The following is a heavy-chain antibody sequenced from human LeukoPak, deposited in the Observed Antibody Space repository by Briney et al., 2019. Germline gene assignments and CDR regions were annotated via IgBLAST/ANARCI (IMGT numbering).Heavy chain of an antibody. D-gene: IGHD6-6*01. Sequence: GGSLRLSCTASGFTFRSYDMLWVRQAPGKGLEWVAFIRYDGNNKFYVDSVKGRFTVSRDNFKSSLDLQMNSLRSEDTAMYYCASRYSSSWWNGFDLWGQGTMVTVSS. V-gene: IGHV3-30*02. CDR1: GFTFRSYD. J-gene: IGHJ3*01. CDR2: IRYDGNNK. CDR3: ASRYSSSWWNGFDL.